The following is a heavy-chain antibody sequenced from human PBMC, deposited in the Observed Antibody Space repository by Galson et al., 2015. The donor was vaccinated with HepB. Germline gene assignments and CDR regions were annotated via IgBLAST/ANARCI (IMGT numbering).Heavy chain of an antibody. CDR2: INPNSGGT. J-gene: IGHJ4*02. Sequence: VSCKASGYTFTGYYMHWVRQAPGQGLEWMGWINPNSGGTNYAQKFQGWVTMTRDTSISTAYMELSRLRSDDTAVYYCARVGLSSSWYGTFDYWGQGTLVTVSS. V-gene: IGHV1-2*04. CDR1: GYTFTGYY. D-gene: IGHD6-13*01. CDR3: ARVGLSSSWYGTFDY.